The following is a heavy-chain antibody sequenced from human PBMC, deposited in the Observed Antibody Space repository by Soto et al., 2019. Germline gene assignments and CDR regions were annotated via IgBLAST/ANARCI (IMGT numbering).Heavy chain of an antibody. CDR3: AKDSSSSEDWFDP. Sequence: QVQLVESGGGVVQPGRSLRLSCAASGFTFSSYGMHWVRQAPGKGLEWVAVISYDGSNKYYADSVKGRFTISRDNSENTLYLQMNSLRAEDTAVYYCAKDSSSSEDWFDPWGQGTLVTVSS. CDR2: ISYDGSNK. CDR1: GFTFSSYG. D-gene: IGHD6-6*01. V-gene: IGHV3-30*18. J-gene: IGHJ5*02.